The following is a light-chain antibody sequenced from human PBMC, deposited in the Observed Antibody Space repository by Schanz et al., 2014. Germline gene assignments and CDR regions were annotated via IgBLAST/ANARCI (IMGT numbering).Light chain of an antibody. Sequence: DIQMTQSPSTLSASVGDRVTITCRASQSISGWLAWFQQKPGKAPKLLVYDAPTLESGVPPRFSGSGSGTDFTLTISSLQPDDFATYYCQQYSGFWTFGQGTKVEIK. CDR3: QQYSGFWT. V-gene: IGKV1-5*01. J-gene: IGKJ1*01. CDR2: DAP. CDR1: QSISGW.